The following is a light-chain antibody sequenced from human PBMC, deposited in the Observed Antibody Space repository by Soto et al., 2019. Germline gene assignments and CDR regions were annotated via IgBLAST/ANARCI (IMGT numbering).Light chain of an antibody. Sequence: EIVLTQSPGTLSLFPGETAALSCRASQSVNNNYLAWYQLRYGQAPRLLIYGASIRATGIPDRFSGSGSGTDFTLTISGREPEDFAMYYCQQYGGSAPITFGQGTRLEIE. J-gene: IGKJ5*01. CDR2: GAS. V-gene: IGKV3-20*01. CDR3: QQYGGSAPIT. CDR1: QSVNNNY.